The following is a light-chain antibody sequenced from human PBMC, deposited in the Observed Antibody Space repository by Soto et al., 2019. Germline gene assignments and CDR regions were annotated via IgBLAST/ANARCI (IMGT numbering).Light chain of an antibody. CDR2: GAS. J-gene: IGKJ1*01. CDR3: LQYASSPRT. Sequence: EIVLTQSPGTLSLSPGERATLSCRASQSVISNFLAWYQQKPGQAPRLLISGASTRATDIPDRFSGSGSRIDFTLVISKVEPEDFAVYYCLQYASSPRTFGQGTKVEIK. V-gene: IGKV3-20*01. CDR1: QSVISNF.